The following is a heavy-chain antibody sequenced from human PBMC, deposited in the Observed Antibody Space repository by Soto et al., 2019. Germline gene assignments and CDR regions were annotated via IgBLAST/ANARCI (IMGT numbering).Heavy chain of an antibody. D-gene: IGHD1-26*01. J-gene: IGHJ4*02. V-gene: IGHV1-18*04. CDR1: GYTFTSYG. CDR3: ARDTDVGATTGRPFDY. CDR2: ISAYNGNT. Sequence: ASVKVSCKASGYTFTSYGISWVREAPGQGLEWMGWISAYNGNTNYAQKLQGRVTMTTDTSTSTAYMELRSLRSDDTAVYYCARDTDVGATTGRPFDYRGQGNRVT.